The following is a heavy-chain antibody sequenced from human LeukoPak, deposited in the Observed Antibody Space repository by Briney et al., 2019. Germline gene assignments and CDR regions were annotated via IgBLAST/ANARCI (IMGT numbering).Heavy chain of an antibody. D-gene: IGHD1-1*01. V-gene: IGHV4-59*01. CDR3: AVTPIQANYFDY. Sequence: SETLSLTCTVSGGSISSYYWSWIRQPPGKGLEWTGYIYYSGSTNYNPSLKSRVTISVDTSKNQFSLKLSSVTAADTAVYYCAVTPIQANYFDYWGQGTLVTVSS. CDR2: IYYSGST. CDR1: GGSISSYY. J-gene: IGHJ4*02.